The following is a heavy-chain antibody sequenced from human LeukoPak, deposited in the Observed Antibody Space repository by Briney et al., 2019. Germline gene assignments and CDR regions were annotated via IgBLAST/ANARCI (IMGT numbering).Heavy chain of an antibody. V-gene: IGHV5-51*01. CDR2: IYPGDSGS. CDR1: GYSFTNYW. J-gene: IGHJ4*02. CDR3: ARLGITGTTLYYFDY. D-gene: IGHD1-20*01. Sequence: NPGESLKISCKGSGYSFTNYWIGWVRQMPGKGLQWMGLIYPGDSGSKYSPSSQGQVTMSADKSINTAYLQWSSLKASDTAMYYCARLGITGTTLYYFDYWGQGTLVTVSS.